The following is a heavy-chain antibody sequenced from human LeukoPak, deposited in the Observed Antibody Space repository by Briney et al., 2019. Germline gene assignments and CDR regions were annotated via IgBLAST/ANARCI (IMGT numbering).Heavy chain of an antibody. CDR2: IYTSGST. D-gene: IGHD1-1*01. CDR3: ARDRRYLTIYYYYGMDV. Sequence: SETLSLTCTVSGGSISSYYWSWIRQLAGKGLEWIGRIYTSGSTNYNPSLRSRVTMSVDTSKNQFSLKLSSVTAADTAVYYCARDRRYLTIYYYYGMDVWGQGTTVTVSS. J-gene: IGHJ6*02. V-gene: IGHV4-4*07. CDR1: GGSISSYY.